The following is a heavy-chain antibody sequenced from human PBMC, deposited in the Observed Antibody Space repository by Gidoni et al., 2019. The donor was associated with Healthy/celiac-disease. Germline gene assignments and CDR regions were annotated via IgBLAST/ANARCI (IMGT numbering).Heavy chain of an antibody. CDR2: ISYDGSNK. CDR3: ARDSSGWGDY. D-gene: IGHD6-19*01. J-gene: IGHJ4*02. V-gene: IGHV3-30*03. CDR1: GFTFSSYG. Sequence: QVQLVESGGGVVQPGRSLRLSCAASGFTFSSYGMHWVRQAPGKGLEWVAVISYDGSNKYYADSVKGRVTISRDNSKNTLYLQMNSLRAEDTAVYYCARDSSGWGDYWGQGTLVTVSS.